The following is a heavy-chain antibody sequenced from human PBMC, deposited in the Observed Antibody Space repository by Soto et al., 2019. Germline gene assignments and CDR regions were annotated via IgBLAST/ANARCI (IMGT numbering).Heavy chain of an antibody. CDR1: GFSFSIYA. V-gene: IGHV3-23*01. D-gene: IGHD6-25*01. CDR2: LSGTGGTGIA. J-gene: IGHJ6*03. Sequence: GGSLRLSCAASGFSFSIYAMSWVRQAPGRGLEWVSALSGTGGTGIAYYADSVKGRFTISRDSSKNTLYLQMNSLRAEDTAVYYCAKGRLYMDVWGRGTTVTVSS. CDR3: AKGRLYMDV.